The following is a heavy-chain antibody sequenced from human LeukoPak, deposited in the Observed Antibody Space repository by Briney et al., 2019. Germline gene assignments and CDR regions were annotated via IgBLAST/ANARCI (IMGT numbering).Heavy chain of an antibody. Sequence: SVKVSCKASGYTLTSHDINWVRQATGQGLEWMGGIIPIFGTANYAQKFQGRVTITADESTSTAYMELSSLRSEDTAVYYCARNRQIATLRDDAFDIWGQGTMVTVSS. D-gene: IGHD2-21*01. J-gene: IGHJ3*02. CDR3: ARNRQIATLRDDAFDI. CDR1: GYTLTSHD. CDR2: IIPIFGTA. V-gene: IGHV1-69*13.